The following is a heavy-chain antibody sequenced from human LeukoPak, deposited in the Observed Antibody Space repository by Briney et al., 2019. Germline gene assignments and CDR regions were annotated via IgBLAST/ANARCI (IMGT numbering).Heavy chain of an antibody. Sequence: SETLSLTCTVSGDSISTPSYWWGWMRQSPGKGLEWIGSIAYIGITSYNPSLRSRVTISVDTSKNQFSLQLTSVTAADTAVYYCTRLPLDYSLDHWGQGTLVPVSS. D-gene: IGHD4-11*01. CDR1: GDSISTPSYW. V-gene: IGHV4-39*01. CDR2: IAYIGIT. CDR3: TRLPLDYSLDH. J-gene: IGHJ4*02.